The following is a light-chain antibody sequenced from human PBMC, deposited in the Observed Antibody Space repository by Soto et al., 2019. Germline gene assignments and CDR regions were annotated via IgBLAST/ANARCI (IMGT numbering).Light chain of an antibody. CDR3: QQSHGIPYT. CDR1: QTISTY. V-gene: IGKV1-39*01. Sequence: DIQMTQSPSSLSASVGDRVTITCRAIQTISTYLNWYQQKPGKAPKLLIYAASTLQSGVPSRFSGSGSGTAFTLTINSLQPEDFATYYCQQSHGIPYTFGQGTKLEIK. J-gene: IGKJ2*01. CDR2: AAS.